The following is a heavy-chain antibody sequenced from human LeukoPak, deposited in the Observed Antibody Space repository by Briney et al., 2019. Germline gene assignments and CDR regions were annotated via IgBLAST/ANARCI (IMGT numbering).Heavy chain of an antibody. CDR3: ASRNQYCGGDCFWAFDI. D-gene: IGHD2-21*02. CDR2: ISSGSSYI. CDR1: GFTFSSYS. Sequence: PGGSLRLSCAASGFTFSSYSMNWVRQAPGKGLEWVSSISSGSSYIYYADSVKGRFTISRDNAKNSLYLQMNSLRAEDTAVYYCASRNQYCGGDCFWAFDIWGQGTMVTVSS. J-gene: IGHJ3*02. V-gene: IGHV3-21*01.